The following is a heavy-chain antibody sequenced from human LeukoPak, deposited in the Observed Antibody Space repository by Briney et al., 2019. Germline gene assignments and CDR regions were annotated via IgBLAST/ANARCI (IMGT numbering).Heavy chain of an antibody. Sequence: SETLSLTCTVSGGSISSGSYYWSWIRQPAGKGLEWIGRIYTSGSTNYNPSLKSRVTISVDTSKNQFSLKLSSVTAADTAVYYCARGSEDYDFWSGIKGFDIWGQGTMVTVSS. CDR2: IYTSGST. V-gene: IGHV4-61*02. D-gene: IGHD3-3*01. J-gene: IGHJ3*02. CDR3: ARGSEDYDFWSGIKGFDI. CDR1: GGSISSGSYY.